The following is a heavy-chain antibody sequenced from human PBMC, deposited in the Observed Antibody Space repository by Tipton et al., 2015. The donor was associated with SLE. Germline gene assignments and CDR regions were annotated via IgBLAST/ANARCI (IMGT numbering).Heavy chain of an antibody. CDR2: TYYSGSP. D-gene: IGHD3-22*01. Sequence: LRLSCNVSGGSISSGGYYWSWIRQHPGKGLEWIGYTYYSGSPYYNPSLKSRVTISLDMSKNQFSLRLSSVTAADTAVYYCPIYYHDSTGLHWFDPWGQRTLVTVSS. CDR1: GGSISSGGYY. CDR3: PIYYHDSTGLHWFDP. V-gene: IGHV4-31*02. J-gene: IGHJ5*02.